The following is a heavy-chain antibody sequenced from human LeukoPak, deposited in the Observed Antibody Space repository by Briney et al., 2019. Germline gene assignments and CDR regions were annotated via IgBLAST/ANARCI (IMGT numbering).Heavy chain of an antibody. Sequence: GGSLRLSCVASGFNFDYYAMSWVRQAPGKGLEWVSVIYSGGSTYYADSVKGRFTISRDNSKNTLYLQMNSLRAEDTALYYCAKAYSDMVRGSIGAWGQGTLVTVSS. J-gene: IGHJ5*02. V-gene: IGHV3-53*05. CDR1: GFNFDYYA. CDR3: AKAYSDMVRGSIGA. D-gene: IGHD3-10*01. CDR2: IYSGGST.